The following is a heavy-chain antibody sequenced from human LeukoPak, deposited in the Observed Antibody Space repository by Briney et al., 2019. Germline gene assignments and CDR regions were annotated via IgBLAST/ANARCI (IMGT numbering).Heavy chain of an antibody. CDR2: IYYSGST. V-gene: IGHV4-59*01. CDR3: ARDGGYDSHFDY. D-gene: IGHD5-12*01. Sequence: SETLSLTCTVSGGSISSYYWSWIRQPPGKGLEWIGYIYYSGSTNYNPSLKSRVTISVDTSKNQFSLKLSSVTAADTAVYYCARDGGYDSHFDYWGQGTLVTVSS. J-gene: IGHJ4*02. CDR1: GGSISSYY.